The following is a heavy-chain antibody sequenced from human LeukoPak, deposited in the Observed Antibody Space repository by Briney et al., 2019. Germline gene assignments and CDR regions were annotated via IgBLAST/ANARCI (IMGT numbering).Heavy chain of an antibody. V-gene: IGHV1-18*01. CDR1: GYTFTSYG. CDR2: ISAYNGNT. CDR3: ARERKYGSGSYGFYYYYMDV. Sequence: GASVTVSCKASGYTFTSYGISWVRQAPGQGLEWMGWISAYNGNTNYAQKFQGRVTMTEDTSTDTAYMELSSLRSEDTAVYYCARERKYGSGSYGFYYYYMDVWGKGTTVTISS. J-gene: IGHJ6*03. D-gene: IGHD3-10*01.